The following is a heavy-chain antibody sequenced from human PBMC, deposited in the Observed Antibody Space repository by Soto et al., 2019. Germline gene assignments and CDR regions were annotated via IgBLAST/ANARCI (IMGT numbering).Heavy chain of an antibody. CDR1: GFTFSSFA. CDR2: ITGSTGTT. Sequence: EVQVLESGGGSVQPGGSLRLSCAASGFTFSSFAMSWVRHAPGKGLGWVSEITGSTGTTYYADSVKGRFIISRDNSKNTVHLQMNSLRVEDTAVYYCAKDTSSSPYYMDVWGKGTTVTVSS. CDR3: AKDTSSSPYYMDV. V-gene: IGHV3-23*01. J-gene: IGHJ6*03. D-gene: IGHD2-2*01.